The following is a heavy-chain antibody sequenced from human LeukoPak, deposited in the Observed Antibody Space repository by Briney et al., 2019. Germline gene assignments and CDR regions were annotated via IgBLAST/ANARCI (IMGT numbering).Heavy chain of an antibody. D-gene: IGHD6-6*01. Sequence: PGRSLRLSCAASGFTFSSYGMHWVRQAPGKGLEWVAFIRYDGSNTYYADSVKGRFTISRDNSKNTLYLQMSSLRAEDTAVYYCAKDKIATRYFDYWGQGTLVTVSS. CDR1: GFTFSSYG. CDR2: IRYDGSNT. V-gene: IGHV3-30*02. CDR3: AKDKIATRYFDY. J-gene: IGHJ4*02.